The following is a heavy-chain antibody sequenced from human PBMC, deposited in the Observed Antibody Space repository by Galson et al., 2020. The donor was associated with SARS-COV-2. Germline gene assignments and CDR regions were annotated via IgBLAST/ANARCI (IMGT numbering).Heavy chain of an antibody. CDR1: GGSISSSSYY. CDR3: ARGVGGFLEWFHYMDV. D-gene: IGHD3-3*01. J-gene: IGHJ6*03. CDR2: IYYSGST. Sequence: SETLSLTCTVSGGSISSSSYYWGWIRQPPGKGLEWIGSIYYSGSTYYNPSLTSRATISVDTSKNQFSLKLSSVTAADTAVYYCARGVGGFLEWFHYMDVWGKGTTVTVSS. V-gene: IGHV4-39*07.